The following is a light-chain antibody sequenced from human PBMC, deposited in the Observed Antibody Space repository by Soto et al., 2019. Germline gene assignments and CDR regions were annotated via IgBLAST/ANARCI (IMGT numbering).Light chain of an antibody. CDR1: QSISSSY. CDR2: HAS. CDR3: QQYGDSLLT. J-gene: IGKJ4*01. Sequence: ENVLTQSPGTLSLSPGERATLSCRASQSISSSYLAWYQQKPGQTPRPLIYHASNRATGIPGRFSGSGSGTDFTLTISRLEPEDFAVYYCQQYGDSLLTFGGGTKVAIK. V-gene: IGKV3-20*01.